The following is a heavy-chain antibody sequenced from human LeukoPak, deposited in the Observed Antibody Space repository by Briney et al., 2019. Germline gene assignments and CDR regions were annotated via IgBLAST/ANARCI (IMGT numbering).Heavy chain of an antibody. J-gene: IGHJ4*02. D-gene: IGHD1-26*01. CDR1: GFTFDDYG. Sequence: PGGSLRLSCAASGFTFDDYGMSWVRQGPGKGLEWVSGINWNGGSTGYADSVKGRFTISRDNAKNSMYLQMNSLRADDTAVYYCARVELDYSGSYFAYWGQGTLVTVSS. CDR3: ARVELDYSGSYFAY. V-gene: IGHV3-20*04. CDR2: INWNGGST.